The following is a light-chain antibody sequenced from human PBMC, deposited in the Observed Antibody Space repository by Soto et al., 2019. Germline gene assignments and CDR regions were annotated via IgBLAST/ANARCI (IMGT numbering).Light chain of an antibody. CDR1: ESVVSNY. Sequence: EIVLTQSPGTLSLSPGERATLCCRATESVVSNYLAWYQLKPGQGPRPXIYDASSRATGIPDRFSVISSGTAGTITISRLEPEDGPVYDGQQYGRIPWTFGQGTKVDIK. CDR3: QQYGRIPWT. V-gene: IGKV3-20*01. J-gene: IGKJ1*01. CDR2: DAS.